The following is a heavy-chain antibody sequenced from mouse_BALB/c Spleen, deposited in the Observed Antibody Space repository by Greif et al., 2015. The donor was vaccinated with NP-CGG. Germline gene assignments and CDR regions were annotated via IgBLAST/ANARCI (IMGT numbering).Heavy chain of an antibody. CDR2: IDPENGDT. V-gene: IGHV14-4*02. CDR3: TDSAGYSAWFAY. J-gene: IGHJ3*01. Sequence: VQLKQSGAELVRSGASVKLSCTASGFNIKDYYMHWVKQRPEQGLEWIGWIDPENGDTEYAPKSQGKAAMTADTSSNTAYLQLSSLTSEDTAVYYCTDSAGYSAWFAYWGQGTLVTVSA. CDR1: GFNIKDYY. D-gene: IGHD3-1*01.